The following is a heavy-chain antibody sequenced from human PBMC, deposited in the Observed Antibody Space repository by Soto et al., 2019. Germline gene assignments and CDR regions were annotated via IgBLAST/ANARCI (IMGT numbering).Heavy chain of an antibody. D-gene: IGHD3-3*01. Sequence: EVQLLESGGGLVQPGGSLRLSCAASGFTFSSYAMSWVRQAPGKGLEWVSAISGSGGSTYYADSVKGRFTISRDNSKNTLYLQMNSLRAEDTAVYYCAKDLTYYDFWSGPLSSYYMDVWGKGTTVTXSS. V-gene: IGHV3-23*01. CDR3: AKDLTYYDFWSGPLSSYYMDV. CDR1: GFTFSSYA. J-gene: IGHJ6*03. CDR2: ISGSGGST.